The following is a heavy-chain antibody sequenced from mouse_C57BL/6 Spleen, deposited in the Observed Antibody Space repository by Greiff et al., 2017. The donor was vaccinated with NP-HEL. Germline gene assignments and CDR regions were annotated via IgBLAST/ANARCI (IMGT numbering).Heavy chain of an antibody. J-gene: IGHJ1*03. CDR2: INPYNGGT. V-gene: IGHV1-19*01. D-gene: IGHD1-1*01. CDR1: GYTFTDYY. CDR3: ARHLITTVVATRYFDV. Sequence: VQLQQSGPVLVKPGASVKMSCKASGYTFTDYYMNWVKQSHGKSLEWIGVINPYNGGTSYNQKFKGKATLTVDKSSSTAYMELNSLTSEDSAVYYCARHLITTVVATRYFDVWGTGTTVTVSS.